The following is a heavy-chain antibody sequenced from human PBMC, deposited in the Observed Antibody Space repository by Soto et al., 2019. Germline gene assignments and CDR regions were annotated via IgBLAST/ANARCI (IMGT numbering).Heavy chain of an antibody. V-gene: IGHV4-34*01. CDR3: ASRGTPIFGVIWFDP. CDR2: INHSGST. CDR1: GGSFSGYY. D-gene: IGHD3-3*01. J-gene: IGHJ5*02. Sequence: PSETLSLTCAVYGGSFSGYYWSWIRQPPGKGLEWIGEINHSGSTNYNPSLKSRVTISIDTSKNQFSLKLSSVTAADTAVYYCASRGTPIFGVIWFDPWGQGTLDTVSS.